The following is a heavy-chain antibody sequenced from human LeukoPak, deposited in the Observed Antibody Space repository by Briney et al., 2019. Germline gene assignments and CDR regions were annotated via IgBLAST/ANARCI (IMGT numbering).Heavy chain of an antibody. J-gene: IGHJ6*02. CDR2: ISYDRSNK. CDR3: ARAPGLSYYYGMDV. D-gene: IGHD6-19*01. Sequence: GGSLRLSCAASGFTFSSYAMHWVRQAPGKGLEWVAVISYDRSNKYYADSVKGRFTISRDNSKNTLYLQMNSLRAEDTAVYYCARAPGLSYYYGMDVWGQGTTVTVSS. V-gene: IGHV3-30*04. CDR1: GFTFSSYA.